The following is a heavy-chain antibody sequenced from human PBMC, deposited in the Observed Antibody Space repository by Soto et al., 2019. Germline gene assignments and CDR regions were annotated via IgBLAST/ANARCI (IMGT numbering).Heavy chain of an antibody. CDR1: GCTFSSYG. CDR2: ISYDGSNQ. J-gene: IGHJ6*02. CDR3: AKRRQLGDYYYYGMDV. V-gene: IGHV3-30*18. D-gene: IGHD3-10*01. Sequence: QVHLVESGGGVVQPGKSLRLSCAASGCTFSSYGMHWVRQAPGMRLEWVAIISYDGSNQYYADSVKGRFTISRHNSKNTLYLQMNSLRAEDTAVYYCAKRRQLGDYYYYGMDVWGQGTTVTVSS.